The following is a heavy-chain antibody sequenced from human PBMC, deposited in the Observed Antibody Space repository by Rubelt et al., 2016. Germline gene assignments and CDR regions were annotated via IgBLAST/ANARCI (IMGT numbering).Heavy chain of an antibody. V-gene: IGHV3-64*02. Sequence: RGGSLRLSCAVSGFSFSSYAMHWVRQAPGKGLEYVSGISSNGGSTYHADSVKGRFTISRDNSKNTLYLQMGSLGAEDMAVYYCARPWGSWGQGTLVTVSS. CDR2: ISSNGGST. D-gene: IGHD7-27*01. CDR1: GFSFSSYA. CDR3: ARPWGS. J-gene: IGHJ5*02.